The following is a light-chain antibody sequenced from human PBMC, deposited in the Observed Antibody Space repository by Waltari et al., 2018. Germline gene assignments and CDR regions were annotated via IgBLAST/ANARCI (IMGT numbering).Light chain of an antibody. Sequence: EIVLTQSPATLSLSPGETATLSCRASQSVGTYLAWYQQKSGQAPRLLIYDASNRATGIPARFRGSGSGTDFTLTISSLEAEDFAVYYCQQRSNWTPHTFGQGARLEIK. J-gene: IGKJ2*01. V-gene: IGKV3-11*01. CDR3: QQRSNWTPHT. CDR1: QSVGTY. CDR2: DAS.